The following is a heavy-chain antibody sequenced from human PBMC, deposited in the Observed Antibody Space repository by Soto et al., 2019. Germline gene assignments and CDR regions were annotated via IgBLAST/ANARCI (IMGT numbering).Heavy chain of an antibody. J-gene: IGHJ6*02. CDR3: ARDARGTRGFDEMHI. V-gene: IGHV1-2*02. Sequence: ASVKVSCKASGYIFTGYHIHWVRQAPGRGLEWMGWINPNSGDTEYAQNFQGRVTMTRDTSFNLVYMEMSGLMSDDTAVYYCARDARGTRGFDEMHISGQGTTVTVSS. CDR2: INPNSGDT. D-gene: IGHD3-9*01. CDR1: GYIFTGYH.